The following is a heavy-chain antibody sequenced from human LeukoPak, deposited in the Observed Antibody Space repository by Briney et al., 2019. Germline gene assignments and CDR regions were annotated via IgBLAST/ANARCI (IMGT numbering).Heavy chain of an antibody. D-gene: IGHD3-10*01. J-gene: IGHJ4*02. CDR3: ARDPAFRGAQMEY. V-gene: IGHV1-18*01. CDR2: ISGYNGNT. Sequence: GAPVKVSCKASGYTLTSYGFSWVRQAPGQGLEWMGWISGYNGNTNYAQNLQGRVTMTIDTSTSTAYMELRSLRSDDTAVYYCARDPAFRGAQMEYWGQGTLVTVSS. CDR1: GYTLTSYG.